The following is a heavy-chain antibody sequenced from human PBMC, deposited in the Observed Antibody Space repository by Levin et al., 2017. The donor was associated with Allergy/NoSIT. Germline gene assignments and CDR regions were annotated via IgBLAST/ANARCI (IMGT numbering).Heavy chain of an antibody. Sequence: AASVKVSCKASGYTFTGYYMHWVRQAPGQGLEWMGWINPNSGGTNYAQKFQGRVTMTRDTSISTAYMELSRLRSDDTAVYYCARGDATSVLYDILTGYYYYWGQGTLVTVSS. CDR1: GYTFTGYY. CDR2: INPNSGGT. J-gene: IGHJ4*02. D-gene: IGHD3-9*01. CDR3: ARGDATSVLYDILTGYYYY. V-gene: IGHV1-2*02.